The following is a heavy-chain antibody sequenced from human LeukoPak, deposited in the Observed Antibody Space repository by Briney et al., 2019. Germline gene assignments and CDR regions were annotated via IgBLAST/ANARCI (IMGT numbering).Heavy chain of an antibody. V-gene: IGHV4-34*01. CDR1: GGSFSGYY. CDR2: INHSGST. CDR3: ARFTDYGDFPDY. Sequence: PSETLSLTCAVYGGSFSGYYWSWIRQPPGKGLEWIGEINHSGSTNYNPSLKSRVTISVDTSKNQFSLKLSSVTAADTAVYYCARFTDYGDFPDYWGQGTLVTVSS. J-gene: IGHJ4*02. D-gene: IGHD4-17*01.